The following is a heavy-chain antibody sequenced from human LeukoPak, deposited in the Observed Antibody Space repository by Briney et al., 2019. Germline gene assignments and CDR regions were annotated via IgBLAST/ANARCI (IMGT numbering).Heavy chain of an antibody. D-gene: IGHD4-23*01. CDR2: ISSSGSTI. J-gene: IGHJ4*02. CDR1: GFTVSSNY. CDR3: ARDYGGSSPFDY. Sequence: PGGPLRLSCAASGFTVSSNYMSWVRQAPGKGLEWVSYISSSGSTIYYADSVKGRFTISRDNAKNSLYLQMNSLRAEDTAVYYCARDYGGSSPFDYWGQGTLVTVSS. V-gene: IGHV3-11*04.